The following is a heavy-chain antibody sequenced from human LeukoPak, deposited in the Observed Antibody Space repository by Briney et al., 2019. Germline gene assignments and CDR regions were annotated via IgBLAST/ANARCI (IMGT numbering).Heavy chain of an antibody. CDR2: ISSSGSTI. D-gene: IGHD6-6*01. Sequence: PGGSLRLSCAASGFTFSDYYMSWIRQAPGKGLEWVSYISSSGSTIYYADSVKGRFTISRDNAKNSLYLQMNSLRAEDTAVYYCARTDEYSSSFPLDYWGQGTLVTVSS. J-gene: IGHJ4*02. CDR1: GFTFSDYY. CDR3: ARTDEYSSSFPLDY. V-gene: IGHV3-11*04.